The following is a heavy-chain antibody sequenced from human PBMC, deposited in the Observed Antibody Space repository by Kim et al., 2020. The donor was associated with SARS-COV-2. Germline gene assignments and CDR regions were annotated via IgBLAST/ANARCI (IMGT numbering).Heavy chain of an antibody. Sequence: SGPTLVNPTQTLTLTCAFSGFSLTNNRVAVGWIRQPPGKALEWLAIIYGDDDKHYSPSMKSRLTITKDTSKNQVVLIMTNVDPVDTGTYYCAHRRQPWDGDWFDTWGQGSLVTVSS. D-gene: IGHD1-1*01. CDR2: IYGDDDK. V-gene: IGHV2-5*02. J-gene: IGHJ5*02. CDR1: GFSLTNNRVA. CDR3: AHRRQPWDGDWFDT.